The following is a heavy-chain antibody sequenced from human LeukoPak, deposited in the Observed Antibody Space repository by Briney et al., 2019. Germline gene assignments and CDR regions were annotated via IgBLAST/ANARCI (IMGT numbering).Heavy chain of an antibody. V-gene: IGHV3-33*01. CDR2: IWYDGSNK. CDR1: GSTFSSYG. D-gene: IGHD6-13*01. CDR3: ARDREDSSSWTYYFDY. Sequence: PGGSLRLSCAASGSTFSSYGMHWVRQAPGKGLEWVAVIWYDGSNKYYADSVKGRFTISRDNSKNTLYLQMNSLRAEDTAVYYCARDREDSSSWTYYFDYWGQGTLVTVSS. J-gene: IGHJ4*02.